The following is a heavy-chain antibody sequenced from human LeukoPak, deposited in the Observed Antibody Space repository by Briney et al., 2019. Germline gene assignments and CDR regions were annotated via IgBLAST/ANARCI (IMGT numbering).Heavy chain of an antibody. D-gene: IGHD3-3*01. CDR1: GFTFTTYT. J-gene: IGHJ4*02. Sequence: GGSLRLSCAASGFTFTTYTISWVRQAPGKGLEWVSAISGSGGSTYYADSVKGRFTISRDNSKNTLYLQMNSPRAEDTAVYYCAKNYDFWSGPPHPDYWGQGTLVTVSS. CDR2: ISGSGGST. V-gene: IGHV3-23*01. CDR3: AKNYDFWSGPPHPDY.